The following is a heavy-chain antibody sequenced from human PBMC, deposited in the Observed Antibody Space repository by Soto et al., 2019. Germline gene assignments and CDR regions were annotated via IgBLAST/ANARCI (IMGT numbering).Heavy chain of an antibody. CDR3: ARHWDYDILTGYSNDNYYYYYGMDV. J-gene: IGHJ6*02. V-gene: IGHV5-51*01. D-gene: IGHD3-9*01. CDR1: GYSFTSYW. CDR2: IYPGDSDT. Sequence: GESLKISCKGSGYSFTSYWIGWVRQMPGKGLEWMGIIYPGDSDTRYSPSFQGQVTISADKSISTAYLQWSSLKASDTAMYYCARHWDYDILTGYSNDNYYYYYGMDVWGQGTTVTVS.